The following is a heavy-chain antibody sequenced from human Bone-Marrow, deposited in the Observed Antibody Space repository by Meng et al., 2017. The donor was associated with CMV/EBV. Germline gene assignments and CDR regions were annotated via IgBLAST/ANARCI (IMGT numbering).Heavy chain of an antibody. Sequence: GVSLKISCAASGFTFSSYAMTWVRQAPGKGLEWVGRITPNSEGGTTDYAAPVKDRFTISRDDSKNTLYLQMSSLNTEDTAVYYCTTGGHYYGDWGQGTLVTVSS. CDR1: GFTFSSYA. J-gene: IGHJ4*02. CDR3: TTGGHYYGD. V-gene: IGHV3-15*01. CDR2: ITPNSEGGTT. D-gene: IGHD3-22*01.